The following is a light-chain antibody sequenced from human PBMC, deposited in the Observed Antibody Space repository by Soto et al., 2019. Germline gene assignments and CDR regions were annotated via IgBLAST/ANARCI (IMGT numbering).Light chain of an antibody. J-gene: IGLJ1*01. Sequence: QSALTQPASVSGSPGQSITISCTGTSNDVGGYYYVSWYQQYPGKAPKLMIYEVSNRPSGVSNRFSGSKSGNTASLTISGLQAEDEADYYCSSYTSSNIYVFGSGTKVIVL. V-gene: IGLV2-14*01. CDR2: EVS. CDR3: SSYTSSNIYV. CDR1: SNDVGGYYY.